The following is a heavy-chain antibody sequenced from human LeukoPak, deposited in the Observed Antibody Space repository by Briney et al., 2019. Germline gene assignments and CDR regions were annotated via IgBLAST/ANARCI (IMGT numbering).Heavy chain of an antibody. Sequence: PGGSLRLSCVASGFTFNSYWMSWVRQAPGEGLEWVANIKQDGSEKYYVDSVKGRFTISRDNAKNTLYLQMNSLRAEDTAVYYCARDPKGYGDFLDYWGQGTLVTVSS. CDR2: IKQDGSEK. CDR1: GFTFNSYW. V-gene: IGHV3-7*01. J-gene: IGHJ4*02. D-gene: IGHD4-17*01. CDR3: ARDPKGYGDFLDY.